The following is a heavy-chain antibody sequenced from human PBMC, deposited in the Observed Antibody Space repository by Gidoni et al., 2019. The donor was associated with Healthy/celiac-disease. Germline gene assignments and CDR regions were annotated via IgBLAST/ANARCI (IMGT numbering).Heavy chain of an antibody. J-gene: IGHJ4*02. CDR1: GFTFGDYA. CDR2: IRSKAYGGTT. Sequence: EVQLVESGGGLVQPGRSLRLSCTASGFTFGDYAMSWFRQAPGKGLEGVGFIRSKAYGGTTEYAASVKGRFTISRDDSKSIAYLQMNSLKTEDTAVYYCTRVAEAAAGLYFDYWGQGTLVTVSS. D-gene: IGHD6-13*01. V-gene: IGHV3-49*03. CDR3: TRVAEAAAGLYFDY.